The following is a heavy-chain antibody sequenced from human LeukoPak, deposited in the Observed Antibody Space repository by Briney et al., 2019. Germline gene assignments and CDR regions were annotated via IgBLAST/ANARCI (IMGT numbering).Heavy chain of an antibody. J-gene: IGHJ4*02. CDR2: IIPILGIA. CDR1: GGTFSSYT. CDR3: ARDLTAYCGGDCYPHY. Sequence: SVKVSCKASGGTFSSYTISWVRQAPGQGLEWMGRIIPILGIANYAQKFQGRVTITADKSTSTAYMELSSLRSEDTAVYYCARDLTAYCGGDCYPHYWGQGTLVAVSS. V-gene: IGHV1-69*04. D-gene: IGHD2-21*01.